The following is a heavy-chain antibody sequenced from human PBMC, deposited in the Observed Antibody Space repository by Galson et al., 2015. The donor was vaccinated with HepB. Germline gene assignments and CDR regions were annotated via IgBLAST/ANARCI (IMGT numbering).Heavy chain of an antibody. D-gene: IGHD1-1*01. V-gene: IGHV1-8*01. CDR2: MNPNSGNT. Sequence: SVKVSCKASGYTFTSYDINWVRQATGQGLEWMGWMNPNSGNTGYAQKFQGRVTMTRDISTSTFYMELSSLTSEDTALYYCARLERSWNVVSYFDYWGQGTLVTVSS. CDR3: ARLERSWNVVSYFDY. J-gene: IGHJ4*02. CDR1: GYTFTSYD.